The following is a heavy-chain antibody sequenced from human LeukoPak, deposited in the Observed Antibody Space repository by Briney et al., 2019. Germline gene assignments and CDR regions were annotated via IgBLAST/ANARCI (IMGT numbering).Heavy chain of an antibody. V-gene: IGHV4-39*02. Sequence: PSETLSLTCTVSGGSISSSSYYWGWIRQPPGKGLEWIGSIYYSGSTYYNPSLKSRVTISVDTSKNQFSLKLSSVTAADTAVYYCAKDRLFSRPLEPPDYWGQGTLVTVSS. J-gene: IGHJ4*02. D-gene: IGHD2/OR15-2a*01. CDR1: GGSISSSSYY. CDR3: AKDRLFSRPLEPPDY. CDR2: IYYSGST.